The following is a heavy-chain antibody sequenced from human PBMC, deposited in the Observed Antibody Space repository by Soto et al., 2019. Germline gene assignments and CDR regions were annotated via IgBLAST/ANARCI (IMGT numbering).Heavy chain of an antibody. CDR2: INAGNGNT. V-gene: IGHV1-3*01. CDR1: GYTFTSYA. Sequence: ASVKVSGKASGYTFTSYAMHWVRQAPGQRLEWVGWINAGNGNTKYSQKFQGRVTITRDTSASTAYMELSSLRSEDTAVYYCASMGNSYDFWSGYYANWGQGTLVTVSS. CDR3: ASMGNSYDFWSGYYAN. D-gene: IGHD3-3*01. J-gene: IGHJ4*02.